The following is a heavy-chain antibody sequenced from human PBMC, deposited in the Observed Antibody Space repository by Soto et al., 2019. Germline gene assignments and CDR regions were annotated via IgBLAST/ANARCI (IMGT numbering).Heavy chain of an antibody. V-gene: IGHV3-15*01. CDR3: TTDYPRSLPGY. Sequence: PGGSLRLSCAAPGFTFSNAWMSWVRQAPGKGLEWVGRIKSKTDGGTTDYAAPVKGRFTISRDDSKNTLYLQMNSLKTEDTAVYYCTTDYPRSLPGYWGQGTQVTVSS. CDR1: GFTFSNAW. CDR2: IKSKTDGGTT. J-gene: IGHJ4*02.